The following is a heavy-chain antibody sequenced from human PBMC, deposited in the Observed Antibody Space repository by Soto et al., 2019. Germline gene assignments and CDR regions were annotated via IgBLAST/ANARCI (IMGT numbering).Heavy chain of an antibody. Sequence: GASVKVSCNSSGYTFPSYGIHWVRQPPGQRLERTGWYNAGNGTTKYSEKFQGRVTITNYTSASRAYLELSSQRCEDTAPYYCAIDPNGRRAYYQHYHFRMEHRDQGPMV. CDR2: YNAGNGTT. J-gene: IGHJ3*01. CDR1: GYTFPSYG. D-gene: IGHD3-22*01. CDR3: AIDPNGRRAYYQHYHFRMEH. V-gene: IGHV1-3*01.